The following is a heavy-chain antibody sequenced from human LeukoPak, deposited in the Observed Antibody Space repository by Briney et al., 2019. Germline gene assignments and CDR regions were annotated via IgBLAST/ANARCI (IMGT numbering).Heavy chain of an antibody. CDR2: ITYSDDMSSDKT. CDR3: ARVWQQLVGYYYYYYMDV. J-gene: IGHJ6*03. D-gene: IGHD6-13*01. V-gene: IGHV4-59*12. CDR1: GGSITSYY. Sequence: SETLSLTCSVSGGSITSYYWSWIRQPPGKGLEWIGYITYSDDMSSDKTNYSPSFKSRLTMSLDTSKNHFSLNLTSVTAADTAVYYCARVWQQLVGYYYYYYMDVWGKGTTVTVSS.